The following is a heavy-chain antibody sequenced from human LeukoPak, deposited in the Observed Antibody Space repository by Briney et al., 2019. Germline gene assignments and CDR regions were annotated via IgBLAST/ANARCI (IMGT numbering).Heavy chain of an antibody. CDR2: IMQDGSEK. CDR3: AREVYSSSRPADAFDI. D-gene: IGHD6-13*01. V-gene: IGHV3-7*01. J-gene: IGHJ3*02. CDR1: GFTFSTYW. Sequence: GSLRLSCLGSGFTFSTYWMSWVRQAPGKGLEWVANIMQDGSEKNYVDSVKGRFTISRDNARNSLYLQMSSLGAEDTAVYYCAREVYSSSRPADAFDIWGQGTVVTVSS.